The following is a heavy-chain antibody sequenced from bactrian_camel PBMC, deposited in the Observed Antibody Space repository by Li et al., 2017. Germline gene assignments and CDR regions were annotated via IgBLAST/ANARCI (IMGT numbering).Heavy chain of an antibody. J-gene: IGHJ6*01. CDR3: AADWRHSMTAIQGLGVMTRGDFGA. Sequence: HVQLVESGGGAVQAGDSLRLSCVVTGNKYEHMAWFRQAPAKAREGVAAIAIGDSRRHTYIADSVKGRFTLSRNDAKNTVYLRMNSLKPEDTAMYYCAADWRHSMTAIQGLGVMTRGDFGAYGQGTQVTVS. CDR1: GNKYEH. V-gene: IGHV3-3*01. CDR2: IAIGDSRRHT. D-gene: IGHD3*01.